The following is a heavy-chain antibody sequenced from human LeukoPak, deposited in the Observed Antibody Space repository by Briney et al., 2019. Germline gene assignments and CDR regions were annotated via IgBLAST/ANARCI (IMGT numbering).Heavy chain of an antibody. Sequence: SETLSLTCTVSGVSISNTGYYWGWVRQPPGKGPEWIGTIFYSGSAYYTPSLRSRVSMSLDTSKNQFSLNLNSVTAADTALYFCAGFYGSVTYTYFDSWGQGTLVTVSS. CDR3: AGFYGSVTYTYFDS. J-gene: IGHJ4*02. D-gene: IGHD3-10*01. CDR2: IFYSGSA. CDR1: GVSISNTGYY. V-gene: IGHV4-39*01.